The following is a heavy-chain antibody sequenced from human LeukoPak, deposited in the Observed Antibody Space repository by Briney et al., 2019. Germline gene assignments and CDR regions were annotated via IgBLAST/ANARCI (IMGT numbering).Heavy chain of an antibody. CDR2: INHSGST. D-gene: IGHD2-15*01. Sequence: SETLSLICAVYGGSFSGYYWSWIRQPPGKGLEWIGEINHSGSTNYNPSLKSRVTISVDTSKNQFSLKLSSVTAAGTAVYYCSGYDCSGGSCYRYYYYGMDVWGQGTTVTVSS. CDR1: GGSFSGYY. CDR3: SGYDCSGGSCYRYYYYGMDV. V-gene: IGHV4-34*01. J-gene: IGHJ6*02.